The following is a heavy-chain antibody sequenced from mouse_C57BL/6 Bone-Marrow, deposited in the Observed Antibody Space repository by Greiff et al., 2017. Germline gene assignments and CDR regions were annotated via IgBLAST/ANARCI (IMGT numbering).Heavy chain of an antibody. CDR3: ARGELRSYYYAMDY. CDR2: ISDGGSYT. J-gene: IGHJ4*01. Sequence: EVQRVESGGGLVKPGGSLKLSCAASGFTFSSYAMSWVRQTPEKRLEWVATISDGGSYTYYPDNVKGRFTISRDNAKNNLYLQMSHLKSEDTSMYYCARGELRSYYYAMDYWGQGTSVTVSS. V-gene: IGHV5-4*01. CDR1: GFTFSSYA. D-gene: IGHD1-1*01.